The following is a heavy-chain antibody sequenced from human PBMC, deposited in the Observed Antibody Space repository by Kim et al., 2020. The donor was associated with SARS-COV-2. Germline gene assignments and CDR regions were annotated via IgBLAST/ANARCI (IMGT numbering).Heavy chain of an antibody. Sequence: KFQGRVTITRDSFASTAYMELSSLRSEDTAVYYCARVAAVAGVYYYAMDVWGQGTTVTVSS. CDR3: ARVAAVAGVYYYAMDV. D-gene: IGHD6-19*01. V-gene: IGHV1-3*01. J-gene: IGHJ6*02.